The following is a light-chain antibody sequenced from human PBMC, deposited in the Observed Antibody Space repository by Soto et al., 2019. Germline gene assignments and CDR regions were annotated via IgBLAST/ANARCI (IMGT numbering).Light chain of an antibody. J-gene: IGLJ7*01. CDR3: CSYTGSSTLL. Sequence: QSVLTQPASVSGSPGQAITISCTGTNNDIGAYNYVSWYQQHPGKAPKLMIADVSNRPSGVSDRFSGSKSGNTASLTISGLQAEDEADYYCCSYTGSSTLLFGGGTQLTVL. V-gene: IGLV2-14*01. CDR1: NNDIGAYNY. CDR2: DVS.